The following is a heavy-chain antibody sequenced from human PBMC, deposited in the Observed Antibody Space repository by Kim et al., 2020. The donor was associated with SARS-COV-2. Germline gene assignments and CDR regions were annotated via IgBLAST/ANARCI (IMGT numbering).Heavy chain of an antibody. Sequence: GGSLRLSCAASGFTFSSYAMHWVRQAPGKGLEWVAVISYDGSNKYYADSVKGRFTISRDKSKNTLYLQMNSLRAEDTAVYYCARDRGEDGYNWEYFDYWGQGTLVTVSS. CDR1: GFTFSSYA. CDR3: ARDRGEDGYNWEYFDY. J-gene: IGHJ4*02. V-gene: IGHV3-30*04. D-gene: IGHD5-12*01. CDR2: ISYDGSNK.